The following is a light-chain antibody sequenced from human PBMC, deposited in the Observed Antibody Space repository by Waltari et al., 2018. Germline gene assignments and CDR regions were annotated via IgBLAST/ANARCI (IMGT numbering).Light chain of an antibody. CDR2: DVR. CDR3: SSYTSTWV. J-gene: IGLJ3*02. CDR1: SSDFAVFNY. V-gene: IGLV2-14*01. Sequence: QSALTQSASVSGSPGQSITISCTGTSSDFAVFNYVSWYQQHPGKAPLLMIYDVRKRPSGVSNRFSGSKSGNTASLTISGLQAEDEADYYCSSYTSTWVFGGGTKLTVL.